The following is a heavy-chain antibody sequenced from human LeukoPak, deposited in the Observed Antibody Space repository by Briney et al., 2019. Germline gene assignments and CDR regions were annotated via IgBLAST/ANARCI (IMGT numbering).Heavy chain of an antibody. J-gene: IGHJ6*03. CDR2: ISGSSTYI. CDR1: GFTFSSFT. D-gene: IGHD5-24*01. CDR3: ARDPIDGYYYYMDV. V-gene: IGHV3-21*01. Sequence: AGGSLRLSCAASGFTFSSFTMNWVRQAPGTGLEWVSSISGSSTYIYYADSVKGRFTISRDNAKNSLYLQMNSLRAEDTAVYYCARDPIDGYYYYMDVWGKGTTVTVSS.